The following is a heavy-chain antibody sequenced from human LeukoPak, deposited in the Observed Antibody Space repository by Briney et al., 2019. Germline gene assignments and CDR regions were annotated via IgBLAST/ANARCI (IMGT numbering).Heavy chain of an antibody. CDR1: GGTFSSCA. Sequence: ASVKLSCKASGGTFSSCAISWVRQAPGQGLELMGIIIPLLGIANSAQKFQGRVTITAHKSTSTAYRELSSLRSEDTAVYYCAREEPRGSSGYSGVFDYWGQGTLVTVSS. J-gene: IGHJ4*02. CDR3: AREEPRGSSGYSGVFDY. CDR2: IIPLLGIA. V-gene: IGHV1-69*04. D-gene: IGHD3-22*01.